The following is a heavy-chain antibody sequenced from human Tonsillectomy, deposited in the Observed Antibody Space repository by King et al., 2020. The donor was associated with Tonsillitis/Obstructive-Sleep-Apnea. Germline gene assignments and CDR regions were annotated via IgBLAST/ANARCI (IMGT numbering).Heavy chain of an antibody. CDR3: ARVGYCSSTSCYFVYAFDI. J-gene: IGHJ3*02. V-gene: IGHV1-69*10. CDR1: GGTFSSYA. CDR2: IIPILGIA. Sequence: VQLVESGAEVKKPGSSVKVSCKASGGTFSSYAISWVRQAPGQGLEWMGGIIPILGIANYAQKFQGRVTITADKSTSTAYMELSSLRSEDTAVYYLARVGYCSSTSCYFVYAFDIWGQGTMVTVSS. D-gene: IGHD2-2*01.